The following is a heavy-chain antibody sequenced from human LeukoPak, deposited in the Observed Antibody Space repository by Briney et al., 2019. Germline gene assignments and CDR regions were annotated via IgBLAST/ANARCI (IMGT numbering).Heavy chain of an antibody. D-gene: IGHD6-6*01. CDR3: ARVAYSSSSGGDY. J-gene: IGHJ4*02. CDR1: GGSISSSSYY. V-gene: IGHV4-30-4*08. CDR2: IYYSGST. Sequence: SETLSLTCTVSGGSISSSSYYWGWIRQPPGKGLEWIGYIYYSGSTYYNPSLKSRVTISVDTSKNQFSLKLSSVTAADTAVYYCARVAYSSSSGGDYWGQGTLVTVSS.